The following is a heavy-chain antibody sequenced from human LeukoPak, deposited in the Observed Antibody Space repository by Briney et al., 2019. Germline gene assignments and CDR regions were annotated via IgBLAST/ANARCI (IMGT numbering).Heavy chain of an antibody. CDR1: GYTFTSYG. J-gene: IGHJ5*02. CDR2: ISAYNGNT. V-gene: IGHV1-18*01. Sequence: ASVKVSCKASGYTFTSYGISWVRQAPGQGLEWMGWISAYNGNTNYAQKLQGRVTMTTDTSTSTAYMELRSLRSDDTAVYYCARDRGYSDYDSWFDPWGQGTLVTVSS. D-gene: IGHD5-12*01. CDR3: ARDRGYSDYDSWFDP.